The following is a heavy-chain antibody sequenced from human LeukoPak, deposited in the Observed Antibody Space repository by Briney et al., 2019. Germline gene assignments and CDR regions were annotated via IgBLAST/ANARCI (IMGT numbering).Heavy chain of an antibody. CDR3: AKVDRGDYSSSPVPYYNYYMNV. V-gene: IGHV3-30*02. Sequence: PGGSLRLSCAASGFTFSSYGMHWVRQAPGKGLEWVAFIRYDGNNKYYADSVKGRFTISRDNSKNTLYLQMNSLRVEDTAVYYCAKVDRGDYSSSPVPYYNYYMNVWGKGTTVIVSS. J-gene: IGHJ6*03. D-gene: IGHD6-13*01. CDR2: IRYDGNNK. CDR1: GFTFSSYG.